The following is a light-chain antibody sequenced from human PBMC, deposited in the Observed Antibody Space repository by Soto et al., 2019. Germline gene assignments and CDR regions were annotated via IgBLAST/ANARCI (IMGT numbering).Light chain of an antibody. V-gene: IGLV1-44*01. Sequence: QSVLTQPPSASGTPGQRVTSSCSGSSSNIGGNIVNWYQQLPGTAPKLLIFGNDQRPSWVPDRFSGSKSGTSASLAISGLQSEDEANYYCAAWDDSLNGVVFGGGTKLTLL. CDR1: SSNIGGNI. J-gene: IGLJ2*01. CDR2: GND. CDR3: AAWDDSLNGVV.